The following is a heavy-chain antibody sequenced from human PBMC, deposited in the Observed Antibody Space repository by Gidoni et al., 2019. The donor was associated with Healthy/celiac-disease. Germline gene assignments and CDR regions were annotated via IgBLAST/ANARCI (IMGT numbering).Heavy chain of an antibody. CDR2: INHSGST. V-gene: IGHV4-34*01. Sequence: QVQLQQWGAGLLQPSETLSLTCAVYGGSFSGYYWSWIRQPPGKGLEWIGEINHSGSTNYNPSLKSRVTISVDTSKNQFSLKLSSVTAADTAVYYCAREARLRWSRGPLDYWGQGTLVTVSS. J-gene: IGHJ4*02. D-gene: IGHD4-17*01. CDR3: AREARLRWSRGPLDY. CDR1: GGSFSGYY.